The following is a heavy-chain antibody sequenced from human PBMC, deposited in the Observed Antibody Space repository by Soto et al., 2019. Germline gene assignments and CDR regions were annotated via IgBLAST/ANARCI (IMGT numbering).Heavy chain of an antibody. CDR3: ARVADIVATIRPPDFDY. Sequence: SETLSLTCTVSGGSISSYYWSWIRQPPGKGLEWIGYIYYSGSTNYNPSLKSRVTISVDTSKNQFSLKLSSVTAADTAVYYCARVADIVATIRPPDFDYWGQGSLGNGSS. J-gene: IGHJ4*02. V-gene: IGHV4-59*01. CDR2: IYYSGST. D-gene: IGHD5-12*01. CDR1: GGSISSYY.